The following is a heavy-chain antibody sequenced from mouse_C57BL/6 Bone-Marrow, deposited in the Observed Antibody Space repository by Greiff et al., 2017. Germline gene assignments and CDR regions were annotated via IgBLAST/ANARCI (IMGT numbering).Heavy chain of an antibody. D-gene: IGHD2-12*01. V-gene: IGHV5-4*01. CDR2: ISDGGSYT. CDR1: GFTFSSYA. Sequence: EVQGVESGGGLVKPGGSLKLSCAASGFTFSSYAMSWVRQTPEKRLEWVATISDGGSYTYYPDNVKGRVTISRDNAKNNLYLQMSHLKSEDTAMYYCAGGYDLFAYWGQGTLVTVSA. J-gene: IGHJ3*01. CDR3: AGGYDLFAY.